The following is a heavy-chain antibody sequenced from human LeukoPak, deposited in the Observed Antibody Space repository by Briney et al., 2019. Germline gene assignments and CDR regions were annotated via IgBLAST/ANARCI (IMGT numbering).Heavy chain of an antibody. Sequence: GGSLRLSCAASGFAFSSYAMHWVRQAPGKGLMWVSRMNGEGTTIDYADSVKGRFTVSRDYAKNTLFLQMNNLRTEDTALYFCATARNFRFEYWGQGSLVTVSA. CDR1: GFAFSSYA. CDR3: ATARNFRFEY. J-gene: IGHJ4*02. CDR2: MNGEGTTI. D-gene: IGHD1-7*01. V-gene: IGHV3-74*01.